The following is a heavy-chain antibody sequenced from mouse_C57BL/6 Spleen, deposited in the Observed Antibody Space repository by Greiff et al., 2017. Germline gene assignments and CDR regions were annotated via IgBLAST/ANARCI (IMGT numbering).Heavy chain of an antibody. CDR3: ATQVYYAMDY. D-gene: IGHD3-2*02. CDR2: INPSSGYT. J-gene: IGHJ4*01. Sequence: VQRVESGAELAKPGASVKLSCKASGYTFTSYWMHWVNQRPGQGLEWIGYINPSSGYTKYNQKFKDKATLTADKSSSTAYMQLSSLTYEDSAVYYCATQVYYAMDYWGQGTSVTVSS. V-gene: IGHV1-7*01. CDR1: GYTFTSYW.